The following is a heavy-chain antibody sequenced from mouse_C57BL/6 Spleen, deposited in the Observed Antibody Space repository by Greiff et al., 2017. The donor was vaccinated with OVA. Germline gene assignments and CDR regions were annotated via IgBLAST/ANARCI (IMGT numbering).Heavy chain of an antibody. J-gene: IGHJ2*01. Sequence: EVQGVESGGGLVQPGGSLSLSCAASGFTFTDYYMSWVRQPPGKALEWLGFIRNKANGYKTEYSASVKGRFTITRDNSQSILYLQNDALRAEDSAAYDCRRYEGGARDWGQGTTLTVSS. CDR2: IRNKANGYKT. V-gene: IGHV7-3*01. CDR1: GFTFTDYY. CDR3: RRYEGGARD.